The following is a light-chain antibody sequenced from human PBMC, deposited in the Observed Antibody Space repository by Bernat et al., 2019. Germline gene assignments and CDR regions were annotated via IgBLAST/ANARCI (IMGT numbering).Light chain of an antibody. CDR2: RNN. Sequence: HAGLTQPPSVSKGLRQTATLTCTGNSNNVGNQGAAWLQQHQGHPPKLLSYRNNNRPSGISERFSASRSGNTASLTITGLQPEDEADYYCSTWDSSLTVVVFGGGTKLTVL. J-gene: IGLJ2*01. CDR3: STWDSSLTVVV. CDR1: SNNVGNQG. V-gene: IGLV10-54*04.